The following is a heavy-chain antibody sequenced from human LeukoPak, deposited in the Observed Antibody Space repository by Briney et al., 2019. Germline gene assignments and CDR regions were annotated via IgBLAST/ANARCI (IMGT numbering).Heavy chain of an antibody. J-gene: IGHJ5*02. CDR3: ARGSGYSSGWYSTWFDP. CDR1: GGSFSGYY. CDR2: INHSGST. D-gene: IGHD6-19*01. V-gene: IGHV4-34*01. Sequence: SETLSLTCAVYGGSFSGYYWSRIRQPPGKGLEWIGEINHSGSTNYNPSLKSRVTISVDTSKNQFSLKLSSVTAADTAVYYCARGSGYSSGWYSTWFDPWGQGTLVTVSS.